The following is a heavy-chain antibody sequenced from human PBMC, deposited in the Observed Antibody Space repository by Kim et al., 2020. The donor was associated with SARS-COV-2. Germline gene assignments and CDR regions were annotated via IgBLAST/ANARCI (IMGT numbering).Heavy chain of an antibody. V-gene: IGHV4-30-4*01. CDR1: GGSISSGDYY. CDR2: IYYSGST. D-gene: IGHD6-6*01. J-gene: IGHJ4*02. Sequence: SETLSLTCTVSGGSISSGDYYWSWIRQPPGKGLEWIGYIYYSGSTYYNPSLKSRVTISVDTSKNQFSLKLSSVTAADTAVYYCARGLESIAAHFDYWGQGTLVTVSS. CDR3: ARGLESIAAHFDY.